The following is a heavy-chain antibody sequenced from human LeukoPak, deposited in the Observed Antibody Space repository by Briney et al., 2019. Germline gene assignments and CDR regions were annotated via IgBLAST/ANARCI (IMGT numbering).Heavy chain of an antibody. CDR2: ISDSGGDT. D-gene: IGHD6-6*01. J-gene: IGHJ4*02. Sequence: GRSLRLSCAVSRFTFNNYATSWVRQAPGKGLEWVSAISDSGGDTYYADSVKGRFTISRDNFKDTLYLQMNSLRAEDTATYYCAKRIQYSSSSAYFDYWGQGTLVTVSS. CDR3: AKRIQYSSSSAYFDY. V-gene: IGHV3-23*01. CDR1: RFTFNNYA.